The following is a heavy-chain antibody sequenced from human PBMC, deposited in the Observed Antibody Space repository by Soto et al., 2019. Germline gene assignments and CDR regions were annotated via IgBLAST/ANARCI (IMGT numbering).Heavy chain of an antibody. Sequence: SSETLSLTCTVSGGSISSGGYYWSWIRQHPGKGLEWIGYIYYSGSTYYNPSLKSRVTISVDTSKNQFSLKLSSVTAADTAVYYCARELRFLEWPDYYGMDVWRQRTTVTVSS. J-gene: IGHJ6*02. CDR3: ARELRFLEWPDYYGMDV. V-gene: IGHV4-31*03. CDR2: IYYSGST. CDR1: GGSISSGGYY. D-gene: IGHD3-3*01.